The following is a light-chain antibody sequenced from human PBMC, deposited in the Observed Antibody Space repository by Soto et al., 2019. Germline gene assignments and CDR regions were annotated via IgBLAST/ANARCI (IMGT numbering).Light chain of an antibody. J-gene: IGKJ2*01. CDR3: LQRTEFPYT. V-gene: IGKV2-40*01. CDR2: TLS. Sequence: IVMTQTPLSLPVTPGEPASISCRSSQSLLESADGYTYLDWYLQKPGQSPQLLIYTLSYWASGVPDRFSGSGSGTDFTLMISRVEAGDVGVYYCLQRTEFPYTFGQGTKVDIK. CDR1: QSLLESADGYTY.